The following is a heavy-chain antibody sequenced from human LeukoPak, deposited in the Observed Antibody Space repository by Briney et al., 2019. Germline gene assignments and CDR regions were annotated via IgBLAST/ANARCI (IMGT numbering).Heavy chain of an antibody. Sequence: PGGSLRLSCTASGFTFGDYAMSWVRQAPGKGLEGVGFIRNKAYGGTTEYAASVKGRFTISRDDSKSIAYLQMNSLKTEDTAVYYCTRCRDYDILTGYPTPSYWGQGTLVTVSS. CDR3: TRCRDYDILTGYPTPSY. J-gene: IGHJ4*02. D-gene: IGHD3-9*01. V-gene: IGHV3-49*04. CDR2: IRNKAYGGTT. CDR1: GFTFGDYA.